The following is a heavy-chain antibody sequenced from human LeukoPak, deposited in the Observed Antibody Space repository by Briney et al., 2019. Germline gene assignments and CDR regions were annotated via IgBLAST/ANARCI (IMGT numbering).Heavy chain of an antibody. CDR2: IYYSGST. V-gene: IGHV4-59*01. CDR3: ARAGHYDFWSGYYSKYYYYGMDV. CDR1: GGSISSYY. D-gene: IGHD3-3*01. J-gene: IGHJ6*02. Sequence: SETLSLTCTVSGGSISSYYWSWIRQPPGKGLEWIGYIYYSGSTNYNPSLKSRVTISVDTSKNQFSLKLSSVTAADTAVYHCARAGHYDFWSGYYSKYYYYGMDVWGQGTTVTVSS.